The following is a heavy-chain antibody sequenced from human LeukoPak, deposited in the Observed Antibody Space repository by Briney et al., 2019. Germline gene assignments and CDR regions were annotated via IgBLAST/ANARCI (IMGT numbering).Heavy chain of an antibody. CDR2: IYHSGST. CDR3: ARDARSLAFDY. Sequence: SETLSLTCTVSGGSISSGGYYWSWIRQPPGKGLEWIGYIYHSGSTYYNPSLKSRVTISVDTSKNQFSLKLSSVTAADTAVYYCARDARSLAFDYWDQGTLVTVSS. V-gene: IGHV4-30-2*01. D-gene: IGHD2-15*01. J-gene: IGHJ4*02. CDR1: GGSISSGGYY.